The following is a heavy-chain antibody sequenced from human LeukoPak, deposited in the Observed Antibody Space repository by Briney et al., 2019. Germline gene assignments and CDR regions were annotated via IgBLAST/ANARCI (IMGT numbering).Heavy chain of an antibody. Sequence: ASVKVSCKASGYTFTGYYMHWVRQAPGQGLEWMGRINPNSGGTNHAQKFQGRVTMTRDTSISTAYMELSRLRSDDTAVYYCARAEYSYYYYYMYVWGKGTTVTVSS. CDR1: GYTFTGYY. V-gene: IGHV1-2*06. CDR3: ARAEYSYYYYYMYV. CDR2: INPNSGGT. J-gene: IGHJ6*03. D-gene: IGHD5-18*01.